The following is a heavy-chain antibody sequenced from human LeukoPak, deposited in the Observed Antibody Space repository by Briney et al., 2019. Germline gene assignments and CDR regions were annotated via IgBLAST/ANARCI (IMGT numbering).Heavy chain of an antibody. CDR3: ARDRSAVAAYFDY. CDR2: IWYDGSNK. D-gene: IGHD6-19*01. CDR1: GFTFSSYG. V-gene: IGHV3-33*01. Sequence: GGSLRLSWAASGFTFSSYGMPWVRQAPGKGLEWVAVIWYDGSNKYYADSVKGRFTISRDNSKNTLYLQMNSLRAEDTAVYYCARDRSAVAAYFDYWGQGTLVTVSS. J-gene: IGHJ4*02.